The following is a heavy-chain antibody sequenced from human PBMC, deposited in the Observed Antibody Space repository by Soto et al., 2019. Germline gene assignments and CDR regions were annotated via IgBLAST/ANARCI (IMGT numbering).Heavy chain of an antibody. CDR1: GFTFSSYG. J-gene: IGHJ5*02. D-gene: IGHD6-13*01. CDR2: IWYDGSNK. V-gene: IGHV3-33*01. Sequence: QVQLVESGGGVVQPGRSLRLSCAASGFTFSSYGMHWVRQAPGKGLEWVAVIWYDGSNKYYADSVKGRFTISRDNSKNTLYLQMHSLRAEDTAVYYCARRIAAAGRNWFDPWGQGTLVNVSS. CDR3: ARRIAAAGRNWFDP.